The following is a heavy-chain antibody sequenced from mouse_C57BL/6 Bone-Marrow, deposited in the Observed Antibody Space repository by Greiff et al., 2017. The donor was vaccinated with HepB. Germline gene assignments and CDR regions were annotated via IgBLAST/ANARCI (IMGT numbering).Heavy chain of an antibody. CDR1: GFTFSDYG. V-gene: IGHV5-17*01. CDR3: ARPIYYYGSSLYAMDY. J-gene: IGHJ4*01. CDR2: ISSGSSTI. Sequence: EVQLVESGGGLVKPGASLKLSCAASGFTFSDYGMHWVRQAPEKGLEWVAYISSGSSTIYYADTVKGRFTISRDNAKNTLFLQMTSLRSEDTAMYYCARPIYYYGSSLYAMDYWGQGTSVTVSS. D-gene: IGHD1-1*01.